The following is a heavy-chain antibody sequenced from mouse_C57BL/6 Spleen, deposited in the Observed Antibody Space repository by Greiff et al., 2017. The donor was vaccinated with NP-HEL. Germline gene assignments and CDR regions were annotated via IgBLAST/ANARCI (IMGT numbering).Heavy chain of an antibody. CDR2: IWRGGST. Sequence: QVQLKQSGPGLVQPSQSLSITCTVSGFSLTSYGVHWVRQSPGKGLEWLGVIWRGGSTDYTAAFMSRLSLTKDNSKSQFFFKMNSLQADDTAIYSCAKTRVPRYGSSPADVWGTGTTVTVSS. V-gene: IGHV2-5*01. J-gene: IGHJ1*03. CDR3: AKTRVPRYGSSPADV. D-gene: IGHD1-1*01. CDR1: GFSLTSYG.